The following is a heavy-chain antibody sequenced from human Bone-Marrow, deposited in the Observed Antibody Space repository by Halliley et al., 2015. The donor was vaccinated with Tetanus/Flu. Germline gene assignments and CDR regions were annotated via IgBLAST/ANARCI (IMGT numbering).Heavy chain of an antibody. J-gene: IGHJ4*02. CDR3: ARDGSRYSTH. V-gene: IGHV1-18*01. CDR2: ISVVDGNT. Sequence: GWVGWISVVDGNTFYAPKCPARVTMTADASTRTVYMELRSLRSDDTAMYYCARDGSRYSTHWGQGSLVTVSS. D-gene: IGHD2-21*01.